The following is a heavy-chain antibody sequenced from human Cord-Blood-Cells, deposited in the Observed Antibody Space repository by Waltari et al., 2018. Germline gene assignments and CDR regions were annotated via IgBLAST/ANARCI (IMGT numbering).Heavy chain of an antibody. Sequence: QVQLVESGGGVVQPGRSLRPSWAASGFTFSSYAMHWVRQAPGKGLEWVAVISYDGSNKYYADSVKGRFTISRDNSKNTLYLQMNSLRAEDMAVYYCARYGGYFDYWGQGTLVTVSS. V-gene: IGHV3-30*04. CDR1: GFTFSSYA. CDR3: ARYGGYFDY. D-gene: IGHD3-16*01. J-gene: IGHJ4*02. CDR2: ISYDGSNK.